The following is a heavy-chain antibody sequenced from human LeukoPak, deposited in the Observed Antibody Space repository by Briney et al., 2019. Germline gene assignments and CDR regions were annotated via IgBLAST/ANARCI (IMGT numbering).Heavy chain of an antibody. D-gene: IGHD3-9*01. CDR1: GGTFSSYA. Sequence: ASVKVSCKASGGTFSSYAISWVRQAPGKGLEWVSGIGASGGSTYYADSVKGRFTISRDNSKNTLYLQMNSLRTEDTAVYYCAKAEGYDILTGLDYWGQGTLVTVSS. J-gene: IGHJ4*02. CDR3: AKAEGYDILTGLDY. CDR2: IGASGGST. V-gene: IGHV3-23*01.